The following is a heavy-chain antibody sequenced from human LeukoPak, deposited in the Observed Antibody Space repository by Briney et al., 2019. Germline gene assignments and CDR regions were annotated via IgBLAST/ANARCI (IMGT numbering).Heavy chain of an antibody. J-gene: IGHJ4*02. D-gene: IGHD6-13*01. CDR2: IDPNTGGT. Sequence: GASVKVSCKASGGTFSSYAISWVRQAPGQGLEWMGRIDPNTGGTNYAQKFQGRVTMTRDTSISTVYIELNRLRSDDTALYYCARAGYSSGWWDFDFWGQGTLVTVSS. CDR3: ARAGYSSGWWDFDF. V-gene: IGHV1-2*06. CDR1: GGTFSSYA.